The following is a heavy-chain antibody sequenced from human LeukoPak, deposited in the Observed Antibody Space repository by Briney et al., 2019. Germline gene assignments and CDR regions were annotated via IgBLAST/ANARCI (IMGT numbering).Heavy chain of an antibody. CDR1: GFTFSSYS. J-gene: IGHJ4*02. V-gene: IGHV3-21*01. D-gene: IGHD2-2*01. Sequence: GGSLRLSCAASGFTFSSYSMNWVRQAPGKGLEWVSSISSSSYIYYADSVKGRFTISRDNAKNSLYLQMNGLRAEDTAVYYCARDPGRCTSSSCYPDYWGQGTLVTVSS. CDR3: ARDPGRCTSSSCYPDY. CDR2: ISSSSYI.